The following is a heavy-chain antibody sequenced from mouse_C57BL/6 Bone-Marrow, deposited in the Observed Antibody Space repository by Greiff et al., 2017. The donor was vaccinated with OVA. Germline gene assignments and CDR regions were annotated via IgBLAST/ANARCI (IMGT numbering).Heavy chain of an antibody. V-gene: IGHV7-3*01. CDR2: IRNKANGYTT. J-gene: IGHJ1*03. CDR1: GFTFTDYY. Sequence: EVQVVESGGGLVQPGGSLSLSCAASGFTFTDYYMSWVRQPPGKALEWLGFIRNKANGYTTEYSASVKGRFTISRDNSQSILYLQMNALRAEDSATYYCARYDSYYLYWYFDVWGTGTTVTVSS. CDR3: ARYDSYYLYWYFDV. D-gene: IGHD2-12*01.